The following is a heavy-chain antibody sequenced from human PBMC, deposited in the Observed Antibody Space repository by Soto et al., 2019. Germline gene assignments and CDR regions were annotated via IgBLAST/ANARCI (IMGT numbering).Heavy chain of an antibody. V-gene: IGHV3-11*01. Sequence: QVKLVESGGGLVKPGGSLRLSCAASGFTFSDYYMSWIRQAPGKGLEWVSYIGGSGSHIYYADSMKGRFTISRDNAKNALYLQMNSLRADDTAVYYCGRGGSNWSSQRDDYWGQGTLVIVSS. CDR3: GRGGSNWSSQRDDY. J-gene: IGHJ4*02. CDR1: GFTFSDYY. D-gene: IGHD1-20*01. CDR2: IGGSGSHI.